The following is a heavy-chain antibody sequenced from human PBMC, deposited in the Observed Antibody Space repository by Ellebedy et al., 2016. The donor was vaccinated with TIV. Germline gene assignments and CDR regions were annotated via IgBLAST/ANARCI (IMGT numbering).Heavy chain of an antibody. CDR3: ARRYFDY. V-gene: IGHV3-7*01. J-gene: IGHJ4*02. CDR2: IKQDGNEK. CDR1: GFTFSSYW. Sequence: GESLKISXAASGFTFSSYWMSWVRQAPGKGLEWVANIKQDGNEKYYVDSVKGRFTISRDNAKNSLYLQMNSLRADDTAVYYCARRYFDYWGQGTLDTVSS.